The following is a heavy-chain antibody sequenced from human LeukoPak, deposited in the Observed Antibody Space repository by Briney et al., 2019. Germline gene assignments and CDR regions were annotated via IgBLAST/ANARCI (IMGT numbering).Heavy chain of an antibody. V-gene: IGHV3-48*04. Sequence: GGSLRLSCVASGFTFSSYSMNWVRQAPGKGLEWVSFISNSGSTIYYADSVKGRFTISRDNAKNSLYLQMNSLRAEDTAVYYCAKPHFDDWGQGTLVTVSS. CDR2: ISNSGSTI. J-gene: IGHJ4*02. CDR1: GFTFSSYS. CDR3: AKPHFDD.